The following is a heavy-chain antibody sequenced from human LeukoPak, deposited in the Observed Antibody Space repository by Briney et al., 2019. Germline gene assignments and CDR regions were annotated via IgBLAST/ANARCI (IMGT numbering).Heavy chain of an antibody. CDR3: ARQGWLRSYGMDV. Sequence: SETLSLTCTVSGGSISSYYWSWIRQPPGKGLEWIGYIYYSGSTNYNPSLKSRVTISVDTSKNQFSLKLSSVTAADTAVYYCARQGWLRSYGMDVWGQGTTVTVSS. J-gene: IGHJ6*02. V-gene: IGHV4-59*08. CDR2: IYYSGST. D-gene: IGHD5-12*01. CDR1: GGSISSYY.